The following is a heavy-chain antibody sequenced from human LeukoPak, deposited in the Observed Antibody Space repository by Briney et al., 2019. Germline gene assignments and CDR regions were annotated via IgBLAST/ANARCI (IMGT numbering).Heavy chain of an antibody. CDR1: GFTFDDYA. Sequence: PGRSLRLSCAASGFTFDDYAMHWVRQAPGKGLEWVSGISWNSGSIGYADSVKGRFTISRDNAKNPLYLQMNSLRAEDTALYYCAKDQSGQARGYGMDVWGQGTTVTVSS. CDR3: AKDQSGQARGYGMDV. CDR2: ISWNSGSI. V-gene: IGHV3-9*01. J-gene: IGHJ6*02.